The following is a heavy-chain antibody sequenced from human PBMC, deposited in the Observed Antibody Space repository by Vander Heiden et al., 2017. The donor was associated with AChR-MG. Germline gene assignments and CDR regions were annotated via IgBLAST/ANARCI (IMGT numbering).Heavy chain of an antibody. J-gene: IGHJ4*02. D-gene: IGHD2-21*02. Sequence: QVQLVESGGGVVQPGRPLGLSCPASGLTLSGYAMHWVRQAPGKGLEWVAVISYDGSNKYYADSVKGRFTISRDNSKNTLYLQMNSLRAEDTAVYYCARAVPVVTASPYFDYWGQGTLVTVSS. CDR3: ARAVPVVTASPYFDY. V-gene: IGHV3-30-3*01. CDR2: ISYDGSNK. CDR1: GLTLSGYA.